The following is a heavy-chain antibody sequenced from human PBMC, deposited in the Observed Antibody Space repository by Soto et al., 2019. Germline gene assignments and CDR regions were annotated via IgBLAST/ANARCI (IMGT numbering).Heavy chain of an antibody. CDR1: GGTFSSYA. V-gene: IGHV1-69*01. CDR2: IIPIFGTA. D-gene: IGHD2-2*01. Sequence: QVQLVQSGAEVKKPGSSVKVSCKASGGTFSSYAISWVRQAPGQGLEWMGGIIPIFGTANYAQKFQGSVTITADESTSTAYMELSSLRSEDTAVYYCARGYCSSTSCSGYYYYGMDVWGQGTTVTVSS. CDR3: ARGYCSSTSCSGYYYYGMDV. J-gene: IGHJ6*02.